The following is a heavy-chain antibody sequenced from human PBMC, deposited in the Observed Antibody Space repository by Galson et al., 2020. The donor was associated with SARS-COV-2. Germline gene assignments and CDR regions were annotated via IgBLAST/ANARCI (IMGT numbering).Heavy chain of an antibody. J-gene: IGHJ2*01. CDR1: GGSISSTSYY. Sequence: SEPLSLTCIVSGGSISSTSYYWGWIRQPTGQGPEWFGSINHSGRTKYNPSVKSRVTISVDTSNNQFSLKLSSVTAADTAVYYCASSWAADWYFDLWGRGTLVTVSS. V-gene: IGHV4-39*07. CDR3: ASSWAADWYFDL. D-gene: IGHD6-25*01. CDR2: INHSGRT.